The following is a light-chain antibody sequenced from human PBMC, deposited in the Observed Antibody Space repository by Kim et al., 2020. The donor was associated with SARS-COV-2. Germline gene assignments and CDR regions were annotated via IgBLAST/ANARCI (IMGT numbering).Light chain of an antibody. V-gene: IGKV3-15*01. CDR3: QQYNNWPPLT. J-gene: IGKJ4*01. CDR2: GAS. Sequence: EIVMTQSPATLSVSPGERATLSCRASQSVSSNLAWYQQKAGQAPRLLIYGASTRATGIPARFSGSGSGTEFTLTISSPQSEDFAVYYCQQYNNWPPLTFGGGTKVEIK. CDR1: QSVSSN.